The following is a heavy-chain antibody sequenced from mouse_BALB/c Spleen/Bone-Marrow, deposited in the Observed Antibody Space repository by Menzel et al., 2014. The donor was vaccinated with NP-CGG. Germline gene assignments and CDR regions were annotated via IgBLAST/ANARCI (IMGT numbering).Heavy chain of an antibody. CDR3: ARDKGRVFFDY. CDR2: IRNKANGYTT. Sequence: EVNVVESGGGLVQPGGSLRLSCATSGFTFTDYYMNWVRQPPGKALEWLGFIRNKANGYTTEYSASVKSRFTISRDNSQNILYLQMNTLRAEDSATYYCARDKGRVFFDYWGQGTTLTVSS. CDR1: GFTFTDYY. J-gene: IGHJ2*01. V-gene: IGHV7-3*02.